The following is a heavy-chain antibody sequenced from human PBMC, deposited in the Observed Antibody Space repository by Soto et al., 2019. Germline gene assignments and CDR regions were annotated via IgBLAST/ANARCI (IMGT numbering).Heavy chain of an antibody. V-gene: IGHV3-48*03. CDR2: ISTRGNTI. J-gene: IGHJ4*02. Sequence: PGGSLRLSCAASRFTFSSFEMNWVRQAPGKGLEWVSYISTRGNTIYYADSVKGRFTISRDNAENSLHLQMNSLRAEDTAVYYCVRRYCSSTSCTFDYWGQGTLVTVSS. CDR3: VRRYCSSTSCTFDY. CDR1: RFTFSSFE. D-gene: IGHD2-2*01.